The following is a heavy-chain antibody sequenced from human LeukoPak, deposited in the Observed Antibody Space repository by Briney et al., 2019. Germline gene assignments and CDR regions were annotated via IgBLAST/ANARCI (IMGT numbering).Heavy chain of an antibody. Sequence: SETLSLTRAVYGGSFSGYYWSWIRQPPGKGLEWIGEINHSGSTNYNPSLKSRVTISVDTSKNQFSLKLSSVTAADTAVYYCARGRPSCSGGSCRWGFYFDYWGQGTLVTVSS. J-gene: IGHJ4*02. V-gene: IGHV4-34*01. CDR3: ARGRPSCSGGSCRWGFYFDY. CDR2: INHSGST. D-gene: IGHD2-15*01. CDR1: GGSFSGYY.